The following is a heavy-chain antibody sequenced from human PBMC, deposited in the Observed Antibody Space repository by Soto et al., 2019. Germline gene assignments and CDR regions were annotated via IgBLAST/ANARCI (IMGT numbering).Heavy chain of an antibody. V-gene: IGHV4-61*01. D-gene: IGHD6-19*01. J-gene: IGHJ4*02. Sequence: QVQLQESGPGLVKPSETLSLTRTVSGGSVSSGSYYWSWIRQPPGKGLEWIGYMYYSGSTNSNPSLKGRVTISVDTSKNQFSLPLCSVTAADTAVYYCARERTVPDPYYLDYWGQGTLVTVSS. CDR1: GGSVSSGSYY. CDR2: MYYSGST. CDR3: ARERTVPDPYYLDY.